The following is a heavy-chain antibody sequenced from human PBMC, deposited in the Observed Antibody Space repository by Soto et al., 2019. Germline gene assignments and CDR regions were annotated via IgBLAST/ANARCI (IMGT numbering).Heavy chain of an antibody. D-gene: IGHD2-15*01. Sequence: QVQLVQSGAEVKRPGASVKLSCKASGYTFTTYGFNWVRQAPGQVLEWMGWFSPYNGDTNYAQNFQGIVTLTTDTSTSTDYMELRSLTSDDTAVYYCARTPRAHIIVFEAANRFDYCGQGTLVTVSS. CDR3: ARTPRAHIIVFEAANRFDY. CDR2: FSPYNGDT. V-gene: IGHV1-18*04. J-gene: IGHJ4*02. CDR1: GYTFTTYG.